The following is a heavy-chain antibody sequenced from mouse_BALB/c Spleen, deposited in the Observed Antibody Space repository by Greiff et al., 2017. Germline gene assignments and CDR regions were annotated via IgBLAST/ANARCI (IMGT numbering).Heavy chain of an antibody. CDR2: IDPFNGGT. Sequence: VQLKQSGPELMKPGASVKISCKASGYSFTSYYMHWVKQSHGKSLEWIGYIDPFNGGTSYNQKFKGKATLTVDKSSSTAYMHLSSLTSEDSAVYYCARGIYYDYDDYAMDYWGQGTSVTVSS. V-gene: IGHV1S135*01. CDR3: ARGIYYDYDDYAMDY. J-gene: IGHJ4*01. CDR1: GYSFTSYY. D-gene: IGHD2-4*01.